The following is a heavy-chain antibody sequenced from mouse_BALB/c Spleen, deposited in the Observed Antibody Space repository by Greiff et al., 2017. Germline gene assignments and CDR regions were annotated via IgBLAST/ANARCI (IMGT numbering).Heavy chain of an antibody. CDR1: GYTFSSYW. D-gene: IGHD2-1*01. CDR3: AREDMVTTFFDY. J-gene: IGHJ2*01. CDR2: ILPGSGST. Sequence: QVQLQQSGAELMKPGASVKISCKATGYTFSSYWIEWVKQRPGHGLEWIGEILPGSGSTNYNEKFKGKATFTADTSSNTAYMQLSSLTSEDSAVYYCAREDMVTTFFDYWGQGTTLTVSS. V-gene: IGHV1-9*01.